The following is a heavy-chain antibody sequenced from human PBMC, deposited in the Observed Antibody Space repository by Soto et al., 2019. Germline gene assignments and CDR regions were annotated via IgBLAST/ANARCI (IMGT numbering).Heavy chain of an antibody. CDR3: AKGGPTFLNWFGP. CDR1: GLTFSSYA. CDR2: ISNSGHSA. D-gene: IGHD5-12*01. V-gene: IGHV3-23*01. J-gene: IGHJ5*02. Sequence: GGSLRLSCAASGLTFSSYAMNWVRQAPGKGLEWISVISNSGHSAYYADSVKGRFTISRDNSKNTLYLQIKSLRAEDTAAYYCAKGGPTFLNWFGPWGQGTLVTVSS.